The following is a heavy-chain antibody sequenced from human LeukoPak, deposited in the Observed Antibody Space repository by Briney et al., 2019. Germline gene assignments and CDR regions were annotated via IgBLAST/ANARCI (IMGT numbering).Heavy chain of an antibody. J-gene: IGHJ4*02. CDR2: IYTSGST. D-gene: IGHD6-19*01. Sequence: SETLSLTCTVSGGSISSYYWSWIRQPAGKGLEWIGHIYTSGSTNYNPSLKSRVTMSVDTSKNQFSLKLSSVTAADTAIYYRVSDVAGAGDYYFDYWGEGTLVTVSS. CDR3: VSDVAGAGDYYFDY. V-gene: IGHV4-4*07. CDR1: GGSISSYY.